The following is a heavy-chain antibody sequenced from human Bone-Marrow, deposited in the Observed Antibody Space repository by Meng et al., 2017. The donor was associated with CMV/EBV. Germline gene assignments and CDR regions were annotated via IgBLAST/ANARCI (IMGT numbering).Heavy chain of an antibody. CDR2: INHSGST. V-gene: IGHV4-34*01. CDR3: ARGGGIVPAAIQDYYYYYGMDV. J-gene: IGHJ6*02. D-gene: IGHD2-2*02. CDR1: GGSFSGYY. Sequence: SETLSLTCAVYGGSFSGYYWSWIRQPPGKGLEWIGEINHSGSTNYNPSLKSRVTISVDTSKNQFSLKLGSVTAADTAVYYCARGGGIVPAAIQDYYYYYGMDVWGQGTTVTVSS.